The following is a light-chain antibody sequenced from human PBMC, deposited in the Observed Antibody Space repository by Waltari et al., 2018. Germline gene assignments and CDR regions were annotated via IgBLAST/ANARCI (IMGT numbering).Light chain of an antibody. V-gene: IGLV1-44*01. CDR3: AAWDDNVNGRVL. Sequence: QSQLTQPPSASGTPGQRVTISCSGSDSNIGRNTVHWYQHLPGTAPKLLVYGRGQRPSEVPDRFSASKSGTSASLAISGLQSEDEATYYCAAWDDNVNGRVLFGGGTKLTVL. CDR1: DSNIGRNT. CDR2: GRG. J-gene: IGLJ2*01.